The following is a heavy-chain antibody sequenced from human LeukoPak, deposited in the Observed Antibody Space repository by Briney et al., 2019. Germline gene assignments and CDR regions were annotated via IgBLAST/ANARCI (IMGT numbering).Heavy chain of an antibody. CDR3: AKRYCSGGSCYDRAAY. CDR1: GFTFSSYA. CDR2: ISGSGGST. V-gene: IGHV3-23*01. D-gene: IGHD2-15*01. Sequence: GGSLRLSCAASGFTFSSYAMSWVRQAPGKGLEWVSAISGSGGSTYYADSVKGRFTISRDNSKSTLYLQMNSLRAEDTAVYYCAKRYCSGGSCYDRAAYWGQGTLVTVSS. J-gene: IGHJ4*02.